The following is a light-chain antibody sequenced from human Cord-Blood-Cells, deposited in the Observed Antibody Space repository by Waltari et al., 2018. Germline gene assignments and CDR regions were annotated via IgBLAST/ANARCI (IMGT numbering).Light chain of an antibody. Sequence: EIVLTQSPATLSLSPGERATLSCRASQSVSSYLAWYKQKPGQAPRLLICDASNRATGIPAMLSGSGSGTALTLTIRSLEPEDFAVYYCQQRCNWPPYTFGQGTKLEIK. J-gene: IGKJ2*01. V-gene: IGKV3-11*01. CDR2: DAS. CDR1: QSVSSY. CDR3: QQRCNWPPYT.